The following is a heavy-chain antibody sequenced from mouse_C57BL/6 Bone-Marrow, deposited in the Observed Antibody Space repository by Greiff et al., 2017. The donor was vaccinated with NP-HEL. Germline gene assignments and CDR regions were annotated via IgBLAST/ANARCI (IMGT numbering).Heavy chain of an antibody. CDR3: AREGDYYGSSPFAY. D-gene: IGHD1-1*01. CDR2: IDPSDSYT. V-gene: IGHV1-50*01. Sequence: VQLQQPGAELVKPGASVKLSCKASGYTFTSYWMQWVKQRPGQGLEWIGEIDPSDSYTNYNQKFKGKATLTVDTSSSTAYMQLSSLTSEDSAVYYCAREGDYYGSSPFAYWGQGTLVTVSA. J-gene: IGHJ3*01. CDR1: GYTFTSYW.